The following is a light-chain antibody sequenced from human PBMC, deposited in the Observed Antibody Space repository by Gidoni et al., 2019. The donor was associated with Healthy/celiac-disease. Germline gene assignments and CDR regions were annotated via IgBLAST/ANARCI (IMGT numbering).Light chain of an antibody. CDR1: QGIRND. CDR3: LQGYNFPQR. Sequence: AIQMTQSPSSLSASVGDRVTITCRASQGIRNDLGWYQQKPGEAPKLLIYSASSLKSGVPSRFNGSGYGTDFHLNIRSLQPEDFATYYCLQGYNFPQRFGQGTKLEIK. J-gene: IGKJ2*03. V-gene: IGKV1-6*01. CDR2: SAS.